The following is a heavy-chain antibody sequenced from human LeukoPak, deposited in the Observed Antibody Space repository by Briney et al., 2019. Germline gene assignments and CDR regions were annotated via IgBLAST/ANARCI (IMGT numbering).Heavy chain of an antibody. D-gene: IGHD5-12*01. CDR2: VNPNSGGT. V-gene: IGHV1-2*02. Sequence: ASVKVSCKASGYTFTGYHMHWVRQAPGQRLEWMGWVNPNSGGTNYAQKFQGRVTMTRDTSISTAYMELSRLTSDDTAVYYCARVIEYSGYDFRFDYWGQGTLVTVSS. CDR3: ARVIEYSGYDFRFDY. CDR1: GYTFTGYH. J-gene: IGHJ4*02.